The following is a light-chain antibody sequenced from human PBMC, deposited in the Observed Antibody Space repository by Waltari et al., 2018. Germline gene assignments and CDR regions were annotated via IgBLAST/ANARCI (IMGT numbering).Light chain of an antibody. CDR3: QKYNSAPLT. V-gene: IGKV1-27*01. Sequence: DIQMTQSPSSLSASVGDRVTITCRGSQGISNYSVWYQQKPGKVPKVLIYASSTLQSGVPSRFSGSGSGTDFTLTISSLQPEDVATYYCQKYNSAPLTFGPGTKVDIK. CDR2: ASS. CDR1: QGISNY. J-gene: IGKJ3*01.